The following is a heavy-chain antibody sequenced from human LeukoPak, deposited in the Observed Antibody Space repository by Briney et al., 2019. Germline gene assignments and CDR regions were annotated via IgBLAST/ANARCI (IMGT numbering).Heavy chain of an antibody. CDR1: GYTFTSYD. J-gene: IGHJ6*03. CDR2: MNPNSGNT. CDR3: ARGNALLANYYYYMDV. D-gene: IGHD3-3*02. Sequence: ASVKVSCKASGYTFTSYDINWVRQATGQGREWMGWMNPNSGNTGYAQKFQGRVTMTRNTSISTAYMELSSLRSEDTAVYYCARGNALLANYYYYMDVWGKGTTVTISS. V-gene: IGHV1-8*01.